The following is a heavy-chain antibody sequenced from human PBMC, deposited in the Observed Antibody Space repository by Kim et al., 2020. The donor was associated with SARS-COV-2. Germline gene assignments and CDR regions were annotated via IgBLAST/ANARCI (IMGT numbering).Heavy chain of an antibody. Sequence: GGSLRLSCAASGFTFSSYSMNWVRQAPGKGLEWVSSISSSSSYIYYADSVKGRFTISRDNAKNSLYLQMNSLRAEDTAVYYCARDKGDYYDSSGHSDYWGQGNLVNGSS. J-gene: IGHJ4*02. CDR1: GFTFSSYS. CDR3: ARDKGDYYDSSGHSDY. D-gene: IGHD3-22*01. V-gene: IGHV3-21*01. CDR2: ISSSSSYI.